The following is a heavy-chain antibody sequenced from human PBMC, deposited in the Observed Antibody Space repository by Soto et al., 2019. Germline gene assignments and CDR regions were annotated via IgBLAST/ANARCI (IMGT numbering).Heavy chain of an antibody. J-gene: IGHJ3*02. Sequence: QVQLVESGGGVVQPGRSLRLSCAASGFTFSSYAMHWVRQAPGKGLEWVAVISYDGSNKYYADSVKGRFTISRDNSKNTLYLQMNSLRAEDTAVYYCAREYSSGWYERAFDIWGQGTMVTVSS. CDR1: GFTFSSYA. V-gene: IGHV3-30-3*01. CDR3: AREYSSGWYERAFDI. D-gene: IGHD6-19*01. CDR2: ISYDGSNK.